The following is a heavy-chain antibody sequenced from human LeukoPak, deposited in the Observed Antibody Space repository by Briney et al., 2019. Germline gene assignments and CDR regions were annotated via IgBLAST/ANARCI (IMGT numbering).Heavy chain of an antibody. J-gene: IGHJ5*02. CDR2: ISGSGGST. D-gene: IGHD6-13*01. Sequence: GGSLRLSCAASGFTFSSYAMSWVRQAPGKGLEWVSLISGSGGSTYYADSVKGRFTISRDNSKNTLYLQMNSLRAEDTAVYYCAKDRTPFIAAAGTGWFDPWGQGTLVTVSS. CDR3: AKDRTPFIAAAGTGWFDP. CDR1: GFTFSSYA. V-gene: IGHV3-23*01.